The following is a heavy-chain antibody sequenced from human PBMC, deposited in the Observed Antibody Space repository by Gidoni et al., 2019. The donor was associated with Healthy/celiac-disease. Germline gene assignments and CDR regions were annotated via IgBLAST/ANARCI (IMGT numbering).Heavy chain of an antibody. CDR2: INHSGST. J-gene: IGHJ4*02. D-gene: IGHD6-6*01. Sequence: QVQLQQWGAGLLKPSETLSLTCAVYGGSFSGYYWSWIRQPPGKGLEWIGEINHSGSTNYNPSLKSRVTISVDTSKNQFSLKLSSVTAADTAVYYCARGKGSDYWGQGTLVTVSS. V-gene: IGHV4-34*01. CDR3: ARGKGSDY. CDR1: GGSFSGYY.